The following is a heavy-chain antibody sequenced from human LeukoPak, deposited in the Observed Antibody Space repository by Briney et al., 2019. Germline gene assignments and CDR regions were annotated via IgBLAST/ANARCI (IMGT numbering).Heavy chain of an antibody. J-gene: IGHJ4*02. CDR1: GFTFSSYA. V-gene: IGHV3-20*04. Sequence: GGSLRLSCAASGFTFSSYAMSWVRQAPGKGLEWVSGINWNGGSTGYADSVKGRFTISRDNAKNSLYLQMNSLRAEDTALYYCARLSYGDYEYYFDYWGQGTLVTVSS. CDR3: ARLSYGDYEYYFDY. D-gene: IGHD4-17*01. CDR2: INWNGGST.